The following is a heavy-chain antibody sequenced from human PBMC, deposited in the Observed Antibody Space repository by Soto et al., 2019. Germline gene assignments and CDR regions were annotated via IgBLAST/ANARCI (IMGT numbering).Heavy chain of an antibody. Sequence: VQLVESGGGLVQPGGSLRLSCAASGLTFSAYDMHWVRQATGKGLEWVAAIGTQHDAYYPDSVKGRFTISRENAKNPLYLQMNSLRAGDTAVYYWAKQASYWHGGGGWLDPWGQGTLVTVSS. CDR1: GLTFSAYD. V-gene: IGHV3-13*01. D-gene: IGHD2-8*02. CDR2: IGTQHDA. J-gene: IGHJ5*02. CDR3: AKQASYWHGGGGWLDP.